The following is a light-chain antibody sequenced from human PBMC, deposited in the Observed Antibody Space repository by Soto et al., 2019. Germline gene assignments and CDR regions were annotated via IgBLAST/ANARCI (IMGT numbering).Light chain of an antibody. V-gene: IGKV1-5*01. CDR2: DIS. CDR1: QGISSW. Sequence: DIRMTQSPSTLSASLGDRVTIACRASQGISSWLAWYQQKPGTAPKLLIYDISTLESGVPSRFSGSGSGTEFTLTISGLQPDDFATYYCQQYNTFSWTFGQGTRVEIK. CDR3: QQYNTFSWT. J-gene: IGKJ1*01.